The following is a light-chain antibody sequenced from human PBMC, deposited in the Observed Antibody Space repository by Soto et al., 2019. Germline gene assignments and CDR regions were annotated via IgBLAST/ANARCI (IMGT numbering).Light chain of an antibody. V-gene: IGLV1-44*01. J-gene: IGLJ3*02. CDR2: SNN. CDR3: AAWDDSLNGPV. Sequence: QSVLTRPPSASGTPGQRVTISCSGSSSDIGSNPANWYQQLPGKAPKLLIYSNNHRPSGVPDRFSGSKSGTSASLAISGLQSEDEADYYCAAWDDSLNGPVFGGGTKVTVL. CDR1: SSDIGSNP.